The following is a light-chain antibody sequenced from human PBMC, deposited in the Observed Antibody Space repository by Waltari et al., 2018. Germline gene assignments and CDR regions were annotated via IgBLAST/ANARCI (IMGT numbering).Light chain of an antibody. CDR1: KMVLYNSNNKND. CDR3: QQYYTPPHT. Sequence: DIVMTQSPDSLAVSLGGRATINCKSSKMVLYNSNNKNDLAGFQQKQGQPPKLLIYWASTRESGVPDRFTGSGSGTDFTLTISSLQAEDVAVYYCQQYYTPPHTFGQGTKLEIK. V-gene: IGKV4-1*01. J-gene: IGKJ2*01. CDR2: WAS.